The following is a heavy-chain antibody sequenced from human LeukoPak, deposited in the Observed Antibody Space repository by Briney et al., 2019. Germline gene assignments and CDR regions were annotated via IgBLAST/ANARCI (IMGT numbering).Heavy chain of an antibody. Sequence: NPGGSLRLSCAASGFTFSSYSMNWVRQAPGKGLEWVSSISSTSTYIYYADSVKGRFTISRDNAKNSLYLQMNSLRAEDTAVYYCACLVGATQDVWGKGTTVIVSS. V-gene: IGHV3-21*04. CDR2: ISSTSTYI. D-gene: IGHD1-26*01. J-gene: IGHJ6*04. CDR1: GFTFSSYS. CDR3: ACLVGATQDV.